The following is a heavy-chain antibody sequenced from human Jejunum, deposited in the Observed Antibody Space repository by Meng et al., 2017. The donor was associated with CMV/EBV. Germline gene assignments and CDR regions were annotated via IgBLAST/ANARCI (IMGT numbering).Heavy chain of an antibody. V-gene: IGHV1-2*02. CDR1: GYAFTDYY. D-gene: IGHD1-26*01. J-gene: IGHJ5*01. CDR3: ARDLNESGTYSPFES. CDR2: INPKSGGT. Sequence: SGYAFTDYYMHLVRQAPGQELGWMGWINPKSGGTNSAQKFQGRVTLTRDRSIGSAYMELSRLTSDDTAMYYCARDLNESGTYSPFESWGQGTLVTVSS.